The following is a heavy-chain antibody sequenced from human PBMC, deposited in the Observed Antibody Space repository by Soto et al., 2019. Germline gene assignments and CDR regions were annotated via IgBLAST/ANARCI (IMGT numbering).Heavy chain of an antibody. CDR3: AKDKDSAAGRGYFDY. CDR2: ISWNSGGI. D-gene: IGHD6-13*01. Sequence: QSGGSLRLSCAASGFTFDDYAMHWVRQVPGKGLEWVSGISWNSGGIGYADSVKGRFTISRDNAKNSLYLQMNSLTTEDTALYYCAKDKDSAAGRGYFDYWGQGTLVTVSS. V-gene: IGHV3-9*01. J-gene: IGHJ4*02. CDR1: GFTFDDYA.